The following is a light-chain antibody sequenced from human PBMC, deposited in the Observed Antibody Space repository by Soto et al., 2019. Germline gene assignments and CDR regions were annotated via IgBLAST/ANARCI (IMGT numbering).Light chain of an antibody. J-gene: IGLJ2*01. CDR1: SSDVGGYHY. CDR2: EVS. V-gene: IGLV2-8*01. Sequence: QSALTQPRSVSGSPGQSVTLSCTGTSSDVGGYHYVSWYQHHPGKAPKIIIYEVSKRPSGVPDRFLGSKSGNTASLTVSGLQAEDEADYFCSSYAGMNNLVFGGGTKLTVL. CDR3: SSYAGMNNLV.